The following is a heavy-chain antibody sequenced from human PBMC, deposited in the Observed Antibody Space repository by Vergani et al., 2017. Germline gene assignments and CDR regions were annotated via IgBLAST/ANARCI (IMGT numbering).Heavy chain of an antibody. Sequence: QVQLQQWGAGLLKPSETLSLTCAVYGGSFSGYYWSWIRQPPGKGLEWIGEINNSGSTNYNPSLKSRVTISVDTSKNPFSLQLSSGTAADTAVYYCARGTRGGSGSYYLVYYYYMDVWGKGTTVTVSS. CDR1: GGSFSGYY. V-gene: IGHV4-34*01. CDR2: INNSGST. CDR3: ARGTRGGSGSYYLVYYYYMDV. J-gene: IGHJ6*03. D-gene: IGHD3-10*01.